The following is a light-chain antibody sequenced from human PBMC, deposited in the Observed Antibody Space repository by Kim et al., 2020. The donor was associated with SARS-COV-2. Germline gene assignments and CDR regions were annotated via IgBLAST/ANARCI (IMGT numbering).Light chain of an antibody. J-gene: IGKJ2*01. Sequence: PSSLSASVGDRVNITCQASQDISNSLNWYQQKPGKAPKLLIYDASNLETGVPSRFSGSGSGTDFTFTIITLQPEDIATYYCQQRSTFGQGNKLEI. V-gene: IGKV1-33*01. CDR3: QQRST. CDR2: DAS. CDR1: QDISNS.